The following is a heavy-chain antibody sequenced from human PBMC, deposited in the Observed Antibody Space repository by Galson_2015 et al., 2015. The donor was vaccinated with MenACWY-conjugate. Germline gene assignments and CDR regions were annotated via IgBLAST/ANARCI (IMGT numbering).Heavy chain of an antibody. CDR2: IWFDGTNK. Sequence: SLRLSCAASGFAFNSYGIHWVRQPPGRGLEWVAVIWFDGTNKYYADSVKGRFTVSRDNPKNTLYLQMNSLTAEDTAVYYCARANRLSGYRNAFYYYYYMDVWGKGTTVTVSS. D-gene: IGHD3-3*01. V-gene: IGHV3-33*01. CDR1: GFAFNSYG. J-gene: IGHJ6*03. CDR3: ARANRLSGYRNAFYYYYYMDV.